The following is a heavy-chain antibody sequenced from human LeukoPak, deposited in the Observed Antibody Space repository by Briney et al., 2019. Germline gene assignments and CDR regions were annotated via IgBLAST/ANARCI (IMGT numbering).Heavy chain of an antibody. J-gene: IGHJ5*02. V-gene: IGHV3-33*01. D-gene: IGHD5-18*01. CDR3: AREGAGYSYGKYWFDP. CDR2: IWYDGSNK. CDR1: GFTFSSYG. Sequence: GRSPRLSCAASGFTFSSYGMHWVRQAPGKGLEWVAVIWYDGSNKYYADSVKGRFTISRDNSKNTLYLQMNSLRAEDTAVYYCAREGAGYSYGKYWFDPWGQGTLVTISS.